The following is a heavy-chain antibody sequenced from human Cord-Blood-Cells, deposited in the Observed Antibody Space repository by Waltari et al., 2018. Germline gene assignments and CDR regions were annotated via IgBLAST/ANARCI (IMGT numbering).Heavy chain of an antibody. CDR3: ARHKGAAAARPFDY. D-gene: IGHD6-13*01. CDR1: GGSFSGYY. Sequence: QVPLQQWGAGLLKPSEPLYLTCAVYGGSFSGYYWCWIRQPPGKGLEWIGEINHSGSTNYNPSLKSRVTISVDTSKNQFSLKLSSVTAADTAVYYCARHKGAAAARPFDYWGQGTLVTVSS. CDR2: INHSGST. J-gene: IGHJ4*02. V-gene: IGHV4-34*01.